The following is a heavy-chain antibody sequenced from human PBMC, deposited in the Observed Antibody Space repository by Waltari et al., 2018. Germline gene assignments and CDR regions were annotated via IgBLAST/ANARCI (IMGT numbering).Heavy chain of an antibody. J-gene: IGHJ4*02. Sequence: EVQLVESGGGLVQPGGSLRLSCAASGFTFSSYWMHWVRQAPGKGLVSVSHIKMDWSITNYADSGKGRFTISGDNAKNTLFLQMNSLRADDTAVYYCVLYSSEFLGDCWGQGTLVTVSS. D-gene: IGHD6-25*01. V-gene: IGHV3-74*01. CDR3: VLYSSEFLGDC. CDR1: GFTFSSYW. CDR2: IKMDWSIT.